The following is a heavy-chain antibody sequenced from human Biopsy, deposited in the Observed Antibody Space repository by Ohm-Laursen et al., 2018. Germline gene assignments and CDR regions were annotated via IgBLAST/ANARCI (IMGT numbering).Heavy chain of an antibody. CDR3: ATKLTGYFHH. Sequence: SSAKVSCKAPGGTFSNYGVNWVRQAPGQGLEWLGGNIPILGTGNYAQKFQDRVTVAADTSTSTATMELRSLRSDDTAVYYCATKLTGYFHHWGQGTLVTVSS. CDR2: NIPILGTG. CDR1: GGTFSNYG. V-gene: IGHV1-69*06. D-gene: IGHD3-9*01. J-gene: IGHJ1*01.